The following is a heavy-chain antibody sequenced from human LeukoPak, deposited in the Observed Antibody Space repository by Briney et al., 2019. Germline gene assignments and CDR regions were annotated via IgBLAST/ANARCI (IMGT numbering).Heavy chain of an antibody. V-gene: IGHV1-18*04. D-gene: IGHD4-17*01. Sequence: WASVKVSRKASGYTFTGYYMHWVRQAPGQGLEWMGWISAYNGNTNYAQKLQGRVTMTTDTSTSTAYMELRSLRSDDTAVYYCARYGYYYYGMDVWGQGTTVTVSS. CDR1: GYTFTGYY. CDR3: ARYGYYYYGMDV. CDR2: ISAYNGNT. J-gene: IGHJ6*02.